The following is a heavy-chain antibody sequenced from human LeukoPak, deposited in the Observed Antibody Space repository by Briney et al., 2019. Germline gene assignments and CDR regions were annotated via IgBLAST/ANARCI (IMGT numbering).Heavy chain of an antibody. V-gene: IGHV3-30-3*01. J-gene: IGHJ4*02. D-gene: IGHD3-10*01. CDR3: ARDFPPVYYYGSGSFV. CDR2: ISYDGSNK. CDR1: GFTFSSYA. Sequence: GGSLTLSCAASGFTFSSYAMHWVRQAPGKGLEWVAVISYDGSNKYYADPVKGRFTISRDNSKNTLYLQMNSLRAEDTAVYYCARDFPPVYYYGSGSFVGGQGTLVTVSS.